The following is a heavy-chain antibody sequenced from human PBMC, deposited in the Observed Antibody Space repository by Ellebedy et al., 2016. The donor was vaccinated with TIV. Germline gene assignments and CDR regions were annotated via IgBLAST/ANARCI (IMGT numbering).Heavy chain of an antibody. CDR1: GFTFSSYW. D-gene: IGHD2-15*01. Sequence: GESLKISCAASGFTFSSYWMSWVRQAPGKGLEWVANIKQDGSEKYYVDSVKGRFTISRDNAKNSLYLQMNSLRAEDTAVYYCAREAIRILSYGMDVWGQGTTVTVSS. V-gene: IGHV3-7*04. J-gene: IGHJ6*02. CDR2: IKQDGSEK. CDR3: AREAIRILSYGMDV.